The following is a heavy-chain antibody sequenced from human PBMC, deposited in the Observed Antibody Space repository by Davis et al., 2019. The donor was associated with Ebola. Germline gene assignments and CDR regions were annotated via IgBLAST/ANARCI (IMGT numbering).Heavy chain of an antibody. Sequence: ASVKVSCKASGYTFTSYYMHWVRQAPGQGLEWMGWINPNSGGTNYAQKFQGWVTMTRDTSISTAYMELSSLRPEDTAVYYCARDHGIVVVPAGGWFDPWGQGTLVTVSS. V-gene: IGHV1-2*04. D-gene: IGHD2-2*01. CDR3: ARDHGIVVVPAGGWFDP. CDR2: INPNSGGT. CDR1: GYTFTSYY. J-gene: IGHJ5*02.